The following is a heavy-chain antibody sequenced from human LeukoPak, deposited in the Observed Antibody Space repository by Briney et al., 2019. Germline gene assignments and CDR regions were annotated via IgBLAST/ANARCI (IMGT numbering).Heavy chain of an antibody. V-gene: IGHV3-23*01. CDR1: GFTFSSYA. D-gene: IGHD5-12*01. J-gene: IGHJ6*02. CDR3: AKEGRYSGYVCFGCGMDV. CDR2: ISGSGGST. Sequence: HPGGSLRLSCAASGFTFSSYAMSWVRQAPGKGLEWVSAISGSGGSTYYADSVKGRFTISRDNSKNTLYLQMNSLRAEDTAVYYCAKEGRYSGYVCFGCGMDVWGQGTTVTVSS.